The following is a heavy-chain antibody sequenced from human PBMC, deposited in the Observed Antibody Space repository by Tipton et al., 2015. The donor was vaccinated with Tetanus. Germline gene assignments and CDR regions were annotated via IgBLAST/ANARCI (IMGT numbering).Heavy chain of an antibody. V-gene: IGHV3-21*06. CDR1: GFTFSGYS. CDR3: AREGSSGWFDP. D-gene: IGHD1-26*01. Sequence: GSLRLSCAASGFTFSGYSMNWVRQAPGKGLEWVSSISSSGSYMYYAESVRGRFSISRDNAKNSLYLQMNSLRADDTALYYCAREGSSGWFDPWGRGTLVTVSS. J-gene: IGHJ5*02. CDR2: ISSSGSYM.